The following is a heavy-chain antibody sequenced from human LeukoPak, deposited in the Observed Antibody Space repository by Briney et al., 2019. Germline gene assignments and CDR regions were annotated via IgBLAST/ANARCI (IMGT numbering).Heavy chain of an antibody. D-gene: IGHD3-22*01. CDR3: ARRMRTVGSSGPNWFDP. CDR2: INPNSGGT. Sequence: RASVKVSCKASGYTFTGYYMHWVRQAPGQGLEWMGWINPNSGGTNYAQKFQGRVTMTRDTSISTAYMELSRLRSDDTAVYYCARRMRTVGSSGPNWFDPWGQGTLVTVSS. J-gene: IGHJ5*02. CDR1: GYTFTGYY. V-gene: IGHV1-2*02.